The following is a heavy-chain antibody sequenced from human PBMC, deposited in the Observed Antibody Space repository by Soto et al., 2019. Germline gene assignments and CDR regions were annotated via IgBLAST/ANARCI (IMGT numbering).Heavy chain of an antibody. Sequence: PGGSLRLSCAASGFTFSSYEMNWVRQAPGKGLEWVSYISSSGSTIYYADSVKGRFTISRDNAKNSLYLQMNSLRAEDTAVYYCAREGGLYYDFWSGPNYYYYGMDVWGQGTTVTVSS. CDR2: ISSSGSTI. D-gene: IGHD3-3*01. CDR3: AREGGLYYDFWSGPNYYYYGMDV. CDR1: GFTFSSYE. J-gene: IGHJ6*02. V-gene: IGHV3-48*03.